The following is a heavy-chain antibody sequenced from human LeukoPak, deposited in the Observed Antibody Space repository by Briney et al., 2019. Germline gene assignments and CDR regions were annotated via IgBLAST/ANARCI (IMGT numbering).Heavy chain of an antibody. CDR3: ARGRIEYSSSSRTWNFDL. CDR2: IYSSGST. V-gene: IGHV3-66*01. CDR1: GFTVSSNY. J-gene: IGHJ2*01. Sequence: GGSLRLSCAASGFTVSSNYMSWVRQAPGKGLEWVSVIYSSGSTYYADSVKGRFTISRDNSKNTLYLQMNSLRAEDTAVYYCARGRIEYSSSSRTWNFDLWGRGTLVTVSS. D-gene: IGHD6-6*01.